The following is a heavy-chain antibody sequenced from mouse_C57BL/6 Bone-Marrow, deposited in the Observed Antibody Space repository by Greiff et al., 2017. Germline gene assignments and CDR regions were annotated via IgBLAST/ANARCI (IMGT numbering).Heavy chain of an antibody. J-gene: IGHJ1*03. CDR3: APSYYYGSSYRYCDV. D-gene: IGHD1-1*01. CDR2: INPSNGGT. Sequence: QVQLKQPGTELVKPGASVKMSCKASGYTFTSYWMHWVKQRPGQGLEWIGNINPSNGGTNYNEKFKSKATLTVDKSSSTAYMQLSSLTSEDSAVYYCAPSYYYGSSYRYCDVWGTGTTVTVSS. V-gene: IGHV1-53*01. CDR1: GYTFTSYW.